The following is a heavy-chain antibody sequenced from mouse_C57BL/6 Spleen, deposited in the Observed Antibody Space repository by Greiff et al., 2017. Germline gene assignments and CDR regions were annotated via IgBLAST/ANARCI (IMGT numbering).Heavy chain of an antibody. CDR2: IDPSDSYT. CDR3: ARGGFEKGYFDV. J-gene: IGHJ1*03. Sequence: QVQLKQPGAELVKPGASVKLSCKASGYTFTSYWMQWVKQRPGQGLEWIGEIDPSDSYTNYNQKFKGKATLTVDTSSSTAYMQLSSLTSEDSAVYYCARGGFEKGYFDVWGTGTTVTVSS. CDR1: GYTFTSYW. V-gene: IGHV1-50*01.